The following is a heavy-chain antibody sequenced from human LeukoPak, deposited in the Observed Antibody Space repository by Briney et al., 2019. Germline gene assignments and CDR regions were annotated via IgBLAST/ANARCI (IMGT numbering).Heavy chain of an antibody. CDR1: GYTFSSYY. CDR2: INPSGST. Sequence: ASVKVSCKASGYTFSSYYMHWVRQAPGQGLEWMGIINPSGSTSNAQKFQGRVTMTRDMSTSTAYMELRSLRSDDTAVYYCARQYSSGWYSPNFDYWGQGTLVTVSS. V-gene: IGHV1-46*01. CDR3: ARQYSSGWYSPNFDY. D-gene: IGHD6-19*01. J-gene: IGHJ4*02.